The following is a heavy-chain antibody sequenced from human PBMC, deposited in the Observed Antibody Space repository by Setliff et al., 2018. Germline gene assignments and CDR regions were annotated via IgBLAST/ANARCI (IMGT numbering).Heavy chain of an antibody. Sequence: PSETLSLTCTVSGGSISDYYWSWIRQAPGKGLEWIGYIYYGGSTNYNPSLKSRVTILSDTSKNQFSLILSSVTAADTAVYYCARVLSYYYDSSGYSGWFDPWGQGTLVTVSS. CDR3: ARVLSYYYDSSGYSGWFDP. CDR2: IYYGGST. J-gene: IGHJ5*02. CDR1: GGSISDYY. V-gene: IGHV4-59*08. D-gene: IGHD3-22*01.